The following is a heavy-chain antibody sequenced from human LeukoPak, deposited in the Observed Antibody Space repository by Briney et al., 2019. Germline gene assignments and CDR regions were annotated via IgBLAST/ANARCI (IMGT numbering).Heavy chain of an antibody. CDR3: ARETGKRGMDV. CDR1: GFTFSSYW. CDR2: INSDGSST. V-gene: IGHV3-74*01. D-gene: IGHD1-1*01. J-gene: IGHJ6*02. Sequence: PGGSLRLSCAASGFTFSSYWMHWVRQAPGKGLVWVSRINSDGSSTSYADSVKGRFTISRDNAKNTLYLQMNRLRAEDTAVYYCARETGKRGMDVWDQGTTVTVSS.